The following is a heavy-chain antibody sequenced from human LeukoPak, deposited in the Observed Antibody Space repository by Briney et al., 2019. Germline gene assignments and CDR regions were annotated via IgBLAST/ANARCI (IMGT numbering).Heavy chain of an antibody. Sequence: GGSLRLSCAASELTFSGYWMNWVRQAPGKGLQWVGNIRQDGGQTHYSDSVKGRFTISRDNSKNTLYLQMNSLRVEDTAVYYCARASGGQDWYFDLWGRGTLVTVSS. J-gene: IGHJ2*01. CDR2: IRQDGGQT. V-gene: IGHV3-7*01. CDR3: ARASGGQDWYFDL. CDR1: ELTFSGYW. D-gene: IGHD4-23*01.